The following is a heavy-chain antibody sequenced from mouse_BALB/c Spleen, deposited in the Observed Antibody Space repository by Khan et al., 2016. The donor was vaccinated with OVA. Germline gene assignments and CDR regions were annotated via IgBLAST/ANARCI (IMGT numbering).Heavy chain of an antibody. Sequence: QVQLQQSGPELVKPGASVKMSCKASGYTFTDYVISWVKQRTGQGLEWIGEIYPGSGSTYYNEKFKGKATLNADKSSHTAYMQLSSLTSEDSAVYFWTRSDYGSSYFDDWGQGTTLTVSS. CDR2: IYPGSGST. CDR3: TRSDYGSSYFDD. V-gene: IGHV1-81*01. D-gene: IGHD1-1*01. J-gene: IGHJ2*01. CDR1: GYTFTDYV.